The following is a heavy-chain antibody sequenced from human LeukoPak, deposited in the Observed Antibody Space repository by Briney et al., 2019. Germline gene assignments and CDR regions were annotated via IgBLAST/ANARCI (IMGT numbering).Heavy chain of an antibody. CDR2: TNPNSGNT. Sequence: ASVKVSCKASGYTFTSYDINWVRQATGQGLEWMGWTNPNSGNTGYAQKFQGRVTITRNTSISTAYMELSSLRSEDTAVYYCARVLGQYDFWSGDNWFDPWGQGTLVTVSS. D-gene: IGHD3-3*01. V-gene: IGHV1-8*03. CDR1: GYTFTSYD. J-gene: IGHJ5*02. CDR3: ARVLGQYDFWSGDNWFDP.